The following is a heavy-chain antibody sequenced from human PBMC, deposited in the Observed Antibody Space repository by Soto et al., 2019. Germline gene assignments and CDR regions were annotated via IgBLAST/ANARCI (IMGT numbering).Heavy chain of an antibody. Sequence: GASVKVSCKASGYTFTSYGISWVRQAPGQGLEWMGWISAYNGNTNYAQKLQGRVTMTTDTSTSTAYMELRNLRSDDTAVYYCARSLITMIVVVPDAFDIWGQGTMVTVSS. V-gene: IGHV1-18*01. CDR1: GYTFTSYG. D-gene: IGHD3-22*01. CDR2: ISAYNGNT. J-gene: IGHJ3*02. CDR3: ARSLITMIVVVPDAFDI.